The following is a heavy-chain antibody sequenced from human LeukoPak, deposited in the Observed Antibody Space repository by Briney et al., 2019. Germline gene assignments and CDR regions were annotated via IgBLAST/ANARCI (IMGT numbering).Heavy chain of an antibody. CDR1: GGSISSGGYY. J-gene: IGHJ4*02. CDR3: ARGTKPMSSSWHLLLFDY. Sequence: PSQTLSLTCTVSGGSISSGGYYWSWIRQHPGKGLEWIGYIYYSGSTYYNPSLKSRVTITVDTSKNQFSLKLSSVTAADTAVYYCARGTKPMSSSWHLLLFDYWGQGTLVTVSS. D-gene: IGHD6-13*01. CDR2: IYYSGST. V-gene: IGHV4-31*03.